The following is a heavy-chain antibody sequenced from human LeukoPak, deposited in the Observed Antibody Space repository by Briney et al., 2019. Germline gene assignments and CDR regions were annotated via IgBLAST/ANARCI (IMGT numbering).Heavy chain of an antibody. CDR2: IYYSGST. Sequence: SETLSLTCTVSGGSISSYYWSWIRQPPVKGLEWIGDIYYSGSTNYNPSLKSRVTISVDTSKNQFPLKLSSVRAADTAVYYCAREGVGATSFEYWGQGTLVTVSS. D-gene: IGHD1-26*01. V-gene: IGHV4-59*12. CDR1: GGSISSYY. CDR3: AREGVGATSFEY. J-gene: IGHJ4*02.